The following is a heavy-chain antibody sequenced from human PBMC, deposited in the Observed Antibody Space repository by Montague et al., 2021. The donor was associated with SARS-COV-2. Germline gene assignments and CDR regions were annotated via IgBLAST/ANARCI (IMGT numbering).Heavy chain of an antibody. J-gene: IGHJ6*02. CDR2: VYSGGTT. Sequence: TLSLTCNVSGGSMISGGYYWSWIRQPPGKGLEWIGYVYSGGTTCYNPSLKSRVTISEDMSKNQFSLRLTSVTAADTAVYYCVRDGGLRFSGGAMDVWGQGTTVTVSS. V-gene: IGHV4-31*03. CDR1: GGSMISGGYY. D-gene: IGHD3-3*01. CDR3: VRDGGLRFSGGAMDV.